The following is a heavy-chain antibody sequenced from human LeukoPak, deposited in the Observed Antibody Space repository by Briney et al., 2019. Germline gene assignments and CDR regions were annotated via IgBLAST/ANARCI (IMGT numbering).Heavy chain of an antibody. D-gene: IGHD3-3*01. CDR2: IYYSGST. V-gene: IGHV4-59*08. CDR3: ARQWYYDFWSGYYIAWFDP. CDR1: GGSFSGYY. Sequence: PSETLSLTCAVYGGSFSGYYWSWIRQPPGKGLEWIGYIYYSGSTNYNPSLKSRVTISVDTSKNQFSLKLSSVTAADTAVYYCARQWYYDFWSGYYIAWFDPWGQGTLVTVSS. J-gene: IGHJ5*02.